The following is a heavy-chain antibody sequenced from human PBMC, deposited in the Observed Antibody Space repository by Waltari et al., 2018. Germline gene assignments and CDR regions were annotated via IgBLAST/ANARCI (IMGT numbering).Heavy chain of an antibody. CDR3: ARGRELRYFDWLSNNWFDP. CDR1: GYTFTGYY. J-gene: IGHJ5*02. D-gene: IGHD3-9*01. V-gene: IGHV1-2*02. Sequence: QVQLVQSGAEVKKPGASVKVSCKASGYTFTGYYMHWVRQAPGQGLEWMGWRNPNSGGKNDAQKLQGRVTMTRETSISTAYMELSRLRSDDTAVYYCARGRELRYFDWLSNNWFDPWGQGTLVTVSS. CDR2: RNPNSGGK.